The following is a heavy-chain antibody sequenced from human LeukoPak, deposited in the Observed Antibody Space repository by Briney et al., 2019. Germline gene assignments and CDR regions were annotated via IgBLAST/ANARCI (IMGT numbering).Heavy chain of an antibody. CDR3: ARLRVPEDFGVVIIYDYYYYYMYV. D-gene: IGHD3-3*01. CDR2: IYYRGST. CDR1: GGSISSSSYY. J-gene: IGHJ6*03. Sequence: ESGPGLLQPSATLSLTCTVSGGSISSSSYYWGRIRQPPGKGLERICMIYYRGSTYYNTSLKSRGTISVDTSKNQFSLKLSSVTAADTAVYYCARLRVPEDFGVVIIYDYYYYYMYVWGKGTTVTVSS. V-gene: IGHV4-39*01.